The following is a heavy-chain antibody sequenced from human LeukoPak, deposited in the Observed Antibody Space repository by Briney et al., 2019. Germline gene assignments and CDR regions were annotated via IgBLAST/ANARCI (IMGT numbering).Heavy chain of an antibody. CDR3: AREGYCSSTSCYEVGDYYYGMDV. V-gene: IGHV1-46*01. Sequence: ASVKVSCKAFGYTFTSYYMHWVRQAPGQGLEWMGIINPSGGSTSYAQKFQGRVTMTRDTSTSTVYMELSSLRSEDTAVYYCAREGYCSSTSCYEVGDYYYGMDVWGQGTTVTVSS. J-gene: IGHJ6*02. CDR1: GYTFTSYY. CDR2: INPSGGST. D-gene: IGHD2-2*01.